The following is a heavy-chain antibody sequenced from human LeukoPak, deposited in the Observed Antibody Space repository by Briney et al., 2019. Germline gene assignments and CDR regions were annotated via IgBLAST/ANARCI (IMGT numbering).Heavy chain of an antibody. CDR3: ASPADSSGYYLDAFDI. J-gene: IGHJ3*02. V-gene: IGHV1-2*02. Sequence: GASVKVSCKASGYTFTDYYMHWVRQAPGQGLEWMGWINPNSGGTNYAQNFQGRVTMTRDTSISTAYMELSRLRSDDTAVYYCASPADSSGYYLDAFDIWGQGTMVTVSS. CDR2: INPNSGGT. CDR1: GYTFTDYY. D-gene: IGHD3-22*01.